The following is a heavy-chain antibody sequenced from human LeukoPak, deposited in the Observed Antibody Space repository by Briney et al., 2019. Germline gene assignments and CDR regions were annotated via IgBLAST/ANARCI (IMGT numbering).Heavy chain of an antibody. Sequence: PSETLSLTCTVSGGSISSYYWSWIRQPPGKGLEWIGYIYYSGSTNYNPSLKSRVTISVDTSNNQFSLKLSSVTAADTAVYYCARVGIAVAGTLAFDIWGQGTMVTVSS. J-gene: IGHJ3*02. CDR1: GGSISSYY. V-gene: IGHV4-59*01. CDR3: ARVGIAVAGTLAFDI. D-gene: IGHD6-19*01. CDR2: IYYSGST.